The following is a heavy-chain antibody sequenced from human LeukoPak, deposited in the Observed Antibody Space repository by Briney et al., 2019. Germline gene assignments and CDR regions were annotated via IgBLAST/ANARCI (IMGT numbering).Heavy chain of an antibody. D-gene: IGHD2-21*02. CDR1: GGTFSSYA. J-gene: IGHJ4*02. V-gene: IGHV1-69*13. CDR3: AMARAYCGGDCYWGYYFDY. CDR2: IIPIFGTA. Sequence: GASVKVSCKASGGTFSSYAISWVRQAPGQGLEWMGGIIPIFGTANYAQKFQGRVTITADESTSTAYIELSSLRSEDTAVYYCAMARAYCGGDCYWGYYFDYWGQGTLVTVSS.